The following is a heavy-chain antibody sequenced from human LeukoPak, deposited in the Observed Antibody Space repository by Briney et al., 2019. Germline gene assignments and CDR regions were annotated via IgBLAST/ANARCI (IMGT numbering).Heavy chain of an antibody. V-gene: IGHV4-59*11. J-gene: IGHJ6*03. CDR3: ARRKDTYYYYYMDV. CDR1: GGSISSHY. Sequence: SETLSLTCTVSGGSISSHYWSWIRQPPGKGLEWIGYIYYSGSTNYNPSLKSRVTISVDTSKNQFSLKLSSVTAADTAVYYCARRKDTYYYYYMDVWGKGTTATVSS. CDR2: IYYSGST. D-gene: IGHD5-18*01.